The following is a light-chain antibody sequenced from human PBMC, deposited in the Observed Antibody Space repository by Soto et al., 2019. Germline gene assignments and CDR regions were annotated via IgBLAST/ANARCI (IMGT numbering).Light chain of an antibody. J-gene: IGLJ3*02. CDR3: CSYAGSYTWV. Sequence: QSVLTQPRSVSGSPGQSVTISCTGTSSDVGDYDYVSWFQQHPGKAPKFMIYDITKRPSGVPDRFSGSKSSNTASLTISGLQAEDEADYYCCSYAGSYTWVFGGGTKLTVL. CDR2: DIT. CDR1: SSDVGDYDY. V-gene: IGLV2-11*01.